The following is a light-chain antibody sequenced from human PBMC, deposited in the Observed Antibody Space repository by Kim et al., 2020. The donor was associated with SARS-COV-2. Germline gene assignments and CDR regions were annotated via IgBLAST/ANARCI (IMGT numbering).Light chain of an antibody. CDR2: GAS. J-gene: IGKJ2*01. Sequence: LSPGERATLTCRAGQRVSSSYLAWYQQKPGQAPRLLIYGASSRATGIPDRFSGSGSGTDFTLTISRLEPEDFAMYYCQQYGSSPYTFGQGTKLEI. CDR3: QQYGSSPYT. V-gene: IGKV3-20*01. CDR1: QRVSSSY.